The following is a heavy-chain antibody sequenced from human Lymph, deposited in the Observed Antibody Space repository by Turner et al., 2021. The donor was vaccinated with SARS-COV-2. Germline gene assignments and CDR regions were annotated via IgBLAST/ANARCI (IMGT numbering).Heavy chain of an antibody. J-gene: IGHJ5*02. D-gene: IGHD1-26*01. CDR1: GGTLRSYA. V-gene: IGHV1-69*04. Sequence: QVQLVQSGAEVKTPGSSVKVSCKASGGTLRSYAINWVRQAPRQGLGWMGRIIPILGIANYAQKFQGRVTITADKSTSTAYMELSSLRSEDTAVYYCARGRLDSFGGGYYSWFDPWGQGTLVTVSS. CDR3: ARGRLDSFGGGYYSWFDP. CDR2: IIPILGIA.